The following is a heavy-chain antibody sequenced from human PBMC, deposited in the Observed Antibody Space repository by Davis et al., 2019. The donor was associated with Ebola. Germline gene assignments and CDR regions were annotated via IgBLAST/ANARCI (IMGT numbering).Heavy chain of an antibody. CDR2: YYYTGST. Sequence: SETLSLTCAVSGGFVSSGGYSWSWIRQPPGKGLEWIGYYYYTGSTYYNPSLKSRVTISVDTSKNQFSLKLSSVTAADTAVYYCARVVARLYSGEYYFDYWGQGTLVTVSS. J-gene: IGHJ4*02. D-gene: IGHD6-25*01. V-gene: IGHV4-30-4*07. CDR1: GGFVSSGGYS. CDR3: ARVVARLYSGEYYFDY.